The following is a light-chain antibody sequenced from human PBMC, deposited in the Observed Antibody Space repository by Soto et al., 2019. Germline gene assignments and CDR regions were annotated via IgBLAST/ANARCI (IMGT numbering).Light chain of an antibody. CDR1: QSVSSN. CDR2: GAS. CDR3: QQYNNWPST. Sequence: EIVMTQSPATLSVSPGERATLSCRASQSVSSNLAWYQQKPDQAPRLLIYGASTRATGIPARFSGSGSGTEFTLTFSSLQSEDFAVYYCQQYNNWPSTFGQGTKVEIK. V-gene: IGKV3-15*01. J-gene: IGKJ1*01.